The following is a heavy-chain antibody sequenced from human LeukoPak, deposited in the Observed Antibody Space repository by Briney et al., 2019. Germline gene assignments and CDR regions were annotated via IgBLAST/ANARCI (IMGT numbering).Heavy chain of an antibody. J-gene: IGHJ3*02. CDR1: GYTFTGYY. D-gene: IGHD3-3*01. V-gene: IGHV1-2*02. Sequence: ASVKVSCKASGYTFTGYYMHWVRQAPGQGLEWMGWINPNSGGTNYAQKLQGRVTMTTDTSTSTAYMELRSLRSDDTAVYYCARDRGDYDFWSGFVAFDIWGQGTMVTVSS. CDR2: INPNSGGT. CDR3: ARDRGDYDFWSGFVAFDI.